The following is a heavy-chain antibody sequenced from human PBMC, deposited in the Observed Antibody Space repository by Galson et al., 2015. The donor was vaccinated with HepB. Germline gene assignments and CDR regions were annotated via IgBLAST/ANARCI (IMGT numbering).Heavy chain of an antibody. D-gene: IGHD2-8*01. V-gene: IGHV2-5*01. Sequence: PPLGKPTQPLTLTCTFSVFSPRTTGAGGGWVRQSPGKTLGGLGIIHWNDDQRYTPSLKSRLTITKDTSKNQVVLTMTNMNPVDTATYYCARRYCTTANCSPPTSSYGMDVWGQGTTVTVSS. CDR1: VFSPRTTGAG. CDR2: IHWNDDQ. J-gene: IGHJ6*02. CDR3: ARRYCTTANCSPPTSSYGMDV.